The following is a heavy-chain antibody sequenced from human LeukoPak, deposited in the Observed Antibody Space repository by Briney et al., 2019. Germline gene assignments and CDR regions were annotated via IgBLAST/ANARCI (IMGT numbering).Heavy chain of an antibody. CDR1: GFSLRAYE. CDR3: ARETLNCGGDCFDY. J-gene: IGHJ4*02. Sequence: GGSLRLSCIGYGFSLRAYEFNWVRQAPGKVLEWISYINTGVRSAYYAGSVKGRFTISRDDANSAVHLEMNGLRAEDTAIYYCARETLNCGGDCFDYWGQGALVTV. V-gene: IGHV3-48*03. D-gene: IGHD2-21*01. CDR2: INTGVRSA.